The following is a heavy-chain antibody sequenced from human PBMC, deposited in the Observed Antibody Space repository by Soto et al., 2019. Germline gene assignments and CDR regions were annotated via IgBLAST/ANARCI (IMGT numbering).Heavy chain of an antibody. J-gene: IGHJ5*02. CDR3: ARELVGARCTWFDP. Sequence: SVKVSCKASGGTFSSYAISWVRQAPGQGLEWMGGIIPIFGTANYAQKFQGRVTITADESTSTAYMELSSLRSDDTAVYYCARELVGARCTWFDPWGQGTLVTVSS. CDR1: GGTFSSYA. V-gene: IGHV1-69*13. D-gene: IGHD1-26*01. CDR2: IIPIFGTA.